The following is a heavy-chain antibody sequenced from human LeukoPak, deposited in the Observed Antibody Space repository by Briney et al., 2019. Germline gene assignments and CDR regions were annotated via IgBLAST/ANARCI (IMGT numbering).Heavy chain of an antibody. CDR3: AMVLYHSGRPGP. CDR1: GVTLIGYD. D-gene: IGHD2/OR15-2a*01. J-gene: IGHJ5*02. V-gene: IGHV4-34*08. Sequence: PSETLSLTCAVYGVTLIGYDWSWIRQPPGKGLDWIGEINHSGSTNYSPSLKRRVTISIDTSRNQFYLKVNSVTAADTAVYHCAMVLYHSGRPGPWGQGTLVPVSP. CDR2: INHSGST.